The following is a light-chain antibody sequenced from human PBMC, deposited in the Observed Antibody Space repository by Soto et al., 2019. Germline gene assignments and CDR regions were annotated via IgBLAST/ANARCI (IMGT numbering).Light chain of an antibody. Sequence: QSALTQPASVSGSPGQSITISCTGNSSDVGGYNYVSWYQQHPGKAPKLMIYEVSDRPSGVSNRFSGSKSGNTASLTISGLQSEDEADYYCRSYTSSISLVVGTGTKLTVL. J-gene: IGLJ1*01. V-gene: IGLV2-14*01. CDR2: EVS. CDR1: SSDVGGYNY. CDR3: RSYTSSISLV.